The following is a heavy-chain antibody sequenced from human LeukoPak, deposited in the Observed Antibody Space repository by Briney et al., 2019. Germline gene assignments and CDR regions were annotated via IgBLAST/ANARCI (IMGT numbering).Heavy chain of an antibody. D-gene: IGHD1-26*01. Sequence: GGSLRLSCAASGFIFSDHYMDWVRQAPGKGLEWVGRTRNEANIYTTKYAASVKGRFTISRDDSKNSPYLQMNSLKTEDTAVYYCASPVGATTVRAFDIWGQGTMVTVSS. CDR2: TRNEANIYTT. V-gene: IGHV3-72*01. CDR1: GFIFSDHY. J-gene: IGHJ3*02. CDR3: ASPVGATTVRAFDI.